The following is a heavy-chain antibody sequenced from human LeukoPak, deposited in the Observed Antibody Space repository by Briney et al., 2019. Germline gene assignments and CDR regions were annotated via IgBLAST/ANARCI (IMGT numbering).Heavy chain of an antibody. CDR1: GFTFSSYS. J-gene: IGHJ2*01. Sequence: PGGSLRLSCAASGFTFSSYSMNWVRQAPGKGLEWVSAISSSSSYIYYADSVKGRFTISRDNAKNSLYLQMNSLRAEDTAVYYCAREDYGDYSWYFDLWGRGTLVTVSS. CDR2: ISSSSSYI. CDR3: AREDYGDYSWYFDL. V-gene: IGHV3-21*01. D-gene: IGHD4-17*01.